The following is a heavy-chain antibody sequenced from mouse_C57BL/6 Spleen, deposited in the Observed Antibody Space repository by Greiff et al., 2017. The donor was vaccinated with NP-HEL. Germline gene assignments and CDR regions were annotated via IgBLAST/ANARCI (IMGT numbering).Heavy chain of an antibody. CDR2: IYPGDGDT. D-gene: IGHD2-5*01. V-gene: IGHV1-80*01. Sequence: QVQLKQSGAELVKPGASVKISCKASGYAFSSYWMNWVKQRPGKGLEWIGQIYPGDGDTNYNGKFKGKATLTADKSSSTAYMQLSSLTSEDSAVYFCARDSNYALYAMDYWGQGTSVTVSS. J-gene: IGHJ4*01. CDR3: ARDSNYALYAMDY. CDR1: GYAFSSYW.